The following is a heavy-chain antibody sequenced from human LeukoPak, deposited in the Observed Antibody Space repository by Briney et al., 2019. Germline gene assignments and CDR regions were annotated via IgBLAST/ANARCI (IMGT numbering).Heavy chain of an antibody. V-gene: IGHV4-38-2*02. D-gene: IGHD3-3*01. Sequence: SETLSLTCTVSDYSISSGYYWGWIRQPPGKGLEWIGSVLHSGTTYYNPSLKSRVTISVDTSKNQFSLKLSSVTAADTAVYYCARFLRPRSYYYYYYMDVWGKGTTVTVSS. CDR3: ARFLRPRSYYYYYYMDV. CDR1: DYSISSGYY. CDR2: VLHSGTT. J-gene: IGHJ6*03.